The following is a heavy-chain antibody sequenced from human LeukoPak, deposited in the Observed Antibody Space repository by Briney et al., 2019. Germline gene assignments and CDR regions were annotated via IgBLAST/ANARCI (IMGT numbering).Heavy chain of an antibody. V-gene: IGHV4-34*01. CDR1: GGSFSGYY. J-gene: IGHJ5*02. Sequence: SETLSLTCAVYGGSFSGYYWSWIRQPPGKGLEWIGDINHSGSTNYNPSLKSRVTISVDTSKNQFSLKLSSVTAADTAVYYCASRLYCSSTSCYTSLWFDPWGQGTLVTVSS. CDR2: INHSGST. CDR3: ASRLYCSSTSCYTSLWFDP. D-gene: IGHD2-2*02.